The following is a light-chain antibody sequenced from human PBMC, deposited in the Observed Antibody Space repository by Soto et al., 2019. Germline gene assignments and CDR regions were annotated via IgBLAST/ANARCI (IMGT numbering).Light chain of an antibody. Sequence: QSVLTQPPSASGTPGQRVTISCSGSSGSYTVNWYQHVPGTAPKLLIYSSYQRPSGVPDRFSGSRAGTSASLAISGLQSEDEADYYCATWDDSLNGVVFGGGTKLTVL. CDR1: SGSYT. J-gene: IGLJ2*01. CDR2: SSY. V-gene: IGLV1-44*01. CDR3: ATWDDSLNGVV.